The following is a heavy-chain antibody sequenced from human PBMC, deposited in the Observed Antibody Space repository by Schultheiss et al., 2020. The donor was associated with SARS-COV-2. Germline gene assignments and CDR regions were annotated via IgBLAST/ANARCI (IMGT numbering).Heavy chain of an antibody. CDR2: ISGSGGST. V-gene: IGHV3-23*01. D-gene: IGHD2-2*01. CDR3: ARDQGCSSTSCDLDAFDI. Sequence: GGSLRLSCAASGFTFSSYAMSWVRQAPGKGLEWVSAISGSGGSTYYADSVKGWFTISRDNSKNTLYLQMNSLRAEDTAVYYCARDQGCSSTSCDLDAFDIWGQGTMVTVSS. J-gene: IGHJ3*02. CDR1: GFTFSSYA.